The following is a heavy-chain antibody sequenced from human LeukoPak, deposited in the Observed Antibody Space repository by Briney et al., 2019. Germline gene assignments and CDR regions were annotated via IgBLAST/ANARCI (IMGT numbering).Heavy chain of an antibody. Sequence: PGGSLRLSCAASGFTFSGSAMHWVRQASGKGLEWVGRIRSKANSYATAYAASVKGRFTISRDDSKNTAYLQMNSPKTEDTAVYYCTRHVGYYGSGKEPWFDPWGQGTLVTVSS. V-gene: IGHV3-73*01. D-gene: IGHD3-10*01. CDR2: IRSKANSYAT. CDR3: TRHVGYYGSGKEPWFDP. CDR1: GFTFSGSA. J-gene: IGHJ5*02.